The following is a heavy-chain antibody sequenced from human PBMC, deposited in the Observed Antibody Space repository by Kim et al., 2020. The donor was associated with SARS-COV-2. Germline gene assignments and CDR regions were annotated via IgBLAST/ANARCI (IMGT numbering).Heavy chain of an antibody. CDR2: IWYDGSNK. Sequence: GGSLRLSCAASGFTFSSYGMHWVRQAPGKGLEWVAVIWYDGSNKYYADSVKGRFTISRDNSKNTLYLQMNSLRAEDTAVYYCARRGSGYDFDAFDIWGQGTMVTVSS. CDR3: ARRGSGYDFDAFDI. J-gene: IGHJ3*02. CDR1: GFTFSSYG. D-gene: IGHD5-12*01. V-gene: IGHV3-33*01.